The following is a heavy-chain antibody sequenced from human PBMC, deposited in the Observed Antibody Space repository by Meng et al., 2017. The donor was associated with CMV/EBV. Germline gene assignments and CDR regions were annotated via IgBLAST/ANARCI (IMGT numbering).Heavy chain of an antibody. Sequence: VLLSESDPGLVNPSQTLPLTCTVSGGSISSGDYYWSWIRQPPGKGLECIGYIYYSGSTYYNPSLKSRVTISVDTSKNQFSLKLSSVTAADTAVYYCARVTSRVAGAFDYWGQGTLVTVSS. CDR3: ARVTSRVAGAFDY. D-gene: IGHD1-14*01. CDR2: IYYSGST. J-gene: IGHJ4*02. CDR1: GGSISSGDYY. V-gene: IGHV4-30-4*08.